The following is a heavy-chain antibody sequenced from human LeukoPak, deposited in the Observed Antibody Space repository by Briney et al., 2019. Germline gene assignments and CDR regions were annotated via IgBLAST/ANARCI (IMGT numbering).Heavy chain of an antibody. CDR2: ITSSSSYI. V-gene: IGHV3-21*01. D-gene: IGHD6-25*01. J-gene: IGHJ5*02. CDR1: GFAFSSYS. CDR3: ARERHTFDP. Sequence: PGGSLRLSCAASGFAFSSYSMTWVRQAPGKGLEWVSSITSSSSYIYYADSVKGRFTISRDDAKNSLYLKMNSLRVEDTAVYYCARERHTFDPWGQGTLVTVSS.